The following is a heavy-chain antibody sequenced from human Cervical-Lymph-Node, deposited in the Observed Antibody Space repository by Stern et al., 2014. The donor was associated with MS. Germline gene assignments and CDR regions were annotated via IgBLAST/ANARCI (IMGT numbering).Heavy chain of an antibody. CDR2: ISYDGSKA. CDR3: ARDLVWFGELDWWAMDV. CDR1: GFNFSSYA. Sequence: QMQLVQSGGGVVQPGRALRLSCAATGFNFSSYAMQWVRQAPGKGLEWLAVISYDGSKAYYTESVKGRFTVSRDNSKNTLFLQVSSLRPEDTAEYYCARDLVWFGELDWWAMDVWGHGTTVTVSS. D-gene: IGHD3-10*01. V-gene: IGHV3-30-3*01. J-gene: IGHJ6*02.